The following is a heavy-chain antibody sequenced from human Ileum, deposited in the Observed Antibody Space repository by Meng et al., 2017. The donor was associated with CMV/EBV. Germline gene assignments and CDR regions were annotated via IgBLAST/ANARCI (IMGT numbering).Heavy chain of an antibody. V-gene: IGHV3-53*01. CDR2: IHSDGRT. D-gene: IGHD1/OR15-1a*01. CDR1: GFTVSGNY. J-gene: IGHJ6*02. Sequence: GESLKISCAASGFTVSGNYFNWVRQAPGKGLEWVSLIHSDGRTYHADSVKGRFIISRVNSKNTIYLQMNNLKTEDTAMYYCARLQQQTWAFGMDVWGQGTTVTVSS. CDR3: ARLQQQTWAFGMDV.